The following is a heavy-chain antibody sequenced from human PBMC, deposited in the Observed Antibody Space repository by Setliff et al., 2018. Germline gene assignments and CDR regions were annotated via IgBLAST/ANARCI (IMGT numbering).Heavy chain of an antibody. Sequence: ASVKVSCKASGYTFKNYGISWLRQTPGQGLEWMGWIGGHNDDTLFAQKFQGRVSMTTDTSTTTAYMELKSLRSDDTAVYYCARSWKAGALNHFDYWGQGSLVTVSS. CDR1: GYTFKNYG. CDR3: ARSWKAGALNHFDY. CDR2: IGGHNDDT. J-gene: IGHJ4*02. V-gene: IGHV1-18*01. D-gene: IGHD6-19*01.